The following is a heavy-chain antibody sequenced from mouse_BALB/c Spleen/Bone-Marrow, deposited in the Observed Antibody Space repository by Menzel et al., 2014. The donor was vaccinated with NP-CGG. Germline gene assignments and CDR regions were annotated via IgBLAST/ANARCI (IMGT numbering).Heavy chain of an antibody. J-gene: IGHJ1*01. CDR2: INPDSSTI. CDR1: GFDFSRYW. CDR3: ARHNYYGNLFV. D-gene: IGHD1-1*01. V-gene: IGHV4-1*02. Sequence: EVQLQESGGGLAQPGGSLKLSCAASGFDFSRYWMSWVRQAPGKGLDWIGEINPDSSTINYTPSLKDKFIISRDNAKNTLYLQMSKVRSEDTALYYCARHNYYGNLFVWGAGTTVTVSS.